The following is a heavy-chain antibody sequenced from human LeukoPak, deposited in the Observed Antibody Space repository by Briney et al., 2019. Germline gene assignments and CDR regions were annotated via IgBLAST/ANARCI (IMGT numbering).Heavy chain of an antibody. J-gene: IGHJ4*02. Sequence: ASVKVSCKASGYTFTSYGISWVRQAPGRGLEWMGWISAYNGNTNYAQKFQGRVTMTRNTSISTAYMELSSLRSEDTAVYYCARGKAVGAPDFDYWGQGTLVTVSS. CDR3: ARGKAVGAPDFDY. D-gene: IGHD1-26*01. CDR2: ISAYNGNT. V-gene: IGHV1-18*04. CDR1: GYTFTSYG.